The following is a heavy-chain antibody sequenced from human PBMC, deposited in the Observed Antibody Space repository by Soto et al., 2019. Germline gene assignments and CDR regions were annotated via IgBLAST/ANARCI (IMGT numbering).Heavy chain of an antibody. Sequence: PGGSLRLSCAASGFTFSNYWMHWVRQAPGKGLVWVSRINSDGSSTTYADSVKGRFTISRDNAKNTLYLQMNSLRAEDTAVYFCARAPGPRTPSEGVVVVAGLDSWGQGTLVTVSS. D-gene: IGHD2-15*01. CDR3: ARAPGPRTPSEGVVVVAGLDS. CDR1: GFTFSNYW. V-gene: IGHV3-74*01. J-gene: IGHJ5*01. CDR2: INSDGSST.